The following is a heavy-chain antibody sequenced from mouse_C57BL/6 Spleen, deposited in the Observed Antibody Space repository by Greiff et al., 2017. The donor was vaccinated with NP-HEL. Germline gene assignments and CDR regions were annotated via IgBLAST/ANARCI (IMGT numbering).Heavy chain of an antibody. V-gene: IGHV14-2*01. CDR2: IDPEDGET. J-gene: IGHJ4*01. D-gene: IGHD1-1*01. Sequence: VQLQQSGAELVKPGASVKLSCTASGFNIKDYYMHWVKQRTEQGLEWIGRIDPEDGETKYAPKFQGTATITADTSSNTSYLQLSSLTTEDTAVDYCARDYGRDYAMDYWGQGTSVTVSS. CDR1: GFNIKDYY. CDR3: ARDYGRDYAMDY.